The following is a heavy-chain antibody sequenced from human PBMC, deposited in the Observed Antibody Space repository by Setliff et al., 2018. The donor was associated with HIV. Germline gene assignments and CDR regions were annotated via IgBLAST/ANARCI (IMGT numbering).Heavy chain of an antibody. J-gene: IGHJ4*02. CDR3: ATTECRGADCPQMYDY. Sequence: KTSETLSLTCAVYGGSFSGYYWTWIRQPPGKGLEWIGEITHSGSTNYNPSLETRVTISVDTSKNQFSLKLSSVTAADTAVYYCATTECRGADCPQMYDYWGQGILVTVPS. D-gene: IGHD2-21*02. V-gene: IGHV4-34*01. CDR2: ITHSGST. CDR1: GGSFSGYY.